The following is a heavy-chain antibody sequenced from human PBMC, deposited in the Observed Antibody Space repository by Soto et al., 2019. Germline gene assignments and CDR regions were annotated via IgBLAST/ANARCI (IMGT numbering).Heavy chain of an antibody. V-gene: IGHV4-31*03. Sequence: SETLSLTCTVSGGSISSGGYYWSWIRQHPGRGLEWIGYIYYNGNTYYNPSLKSRVTVSVDTSKNQFSLNVRSVTAAATAVYYCARCSLVVIPVPGFDPWGQGTLVTVSS. D-gene: IGHD2-15*01. CDR1: GGSISSGGYY. CDR3: ARCSLVVIPVPGFDP. CDR2: IYYNGNT. J-gene: IGHJ5*02.